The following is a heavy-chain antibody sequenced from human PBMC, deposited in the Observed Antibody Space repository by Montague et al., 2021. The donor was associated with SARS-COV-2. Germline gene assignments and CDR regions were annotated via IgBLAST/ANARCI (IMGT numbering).Heavy chain of an antibody. CDR3: ASLPRITIFGVVIHFDY. Sequence: SETLSLTCTVSGGSISSSSYYWGWIRQPPGKGLEWTGSIYYSGSTYYNPSLKSRVTISVDTSKNQFSLKLSSVTAADTAVYYCASLPRITIFGVVIHFDYWGQGTLVTVSS. D-gene: IGHD3-3*01. J-gene: IGHJ4*02. CDR1: GGSISSSSYY. CDR2: IYYSGST. V-gene: IGHV4-39*01.